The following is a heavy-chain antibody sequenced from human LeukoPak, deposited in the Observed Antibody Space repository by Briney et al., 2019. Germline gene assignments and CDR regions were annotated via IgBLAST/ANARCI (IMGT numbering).Heavy chain of an antibody. Sequence: ASVNVSCKASGYTFTSYCISWVRQAPGQGLEWMGWISAYNGNTNYAQNLQGRVTMTTHTSTRTAYMELRSQRSDDTAVYYCARDPPVAANTPIDYWGQGTLVTVSS. CDR2: ISAYNGNT. D-gene: IGHD6-19*01. J-gene: IGHJ4*02. CDR1: GYTFTSYC. CDR3: ARDPPVAANTPIDY. V-gene: IGHV1-18*01.